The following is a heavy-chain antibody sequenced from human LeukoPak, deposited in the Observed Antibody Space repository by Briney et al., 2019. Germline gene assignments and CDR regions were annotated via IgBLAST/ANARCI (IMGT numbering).Heavy chain of an antibody. Sequence: PSGTLSLTCTVSGGSISSYYWSWIRQPAGKGLEWIGRIYTSGSTNYNPSLKSRVTMSVDTSKNQFSLKLSSVTAADTAVYYCARDSGHLSGWSYSYFDYWGQGTLVTVSS. J-gene: IGHJ4*02. CDR3: ARDSGHLSGWSYSYFDY. CDR1: GGSISSYY. CDR2: IYTSGST. D-gene: IGHD6-19*01. V-gene: IGHV4-4*07.